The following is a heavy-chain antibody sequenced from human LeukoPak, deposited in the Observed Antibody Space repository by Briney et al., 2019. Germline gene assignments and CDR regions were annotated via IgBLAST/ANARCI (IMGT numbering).Heavy chain of an antibody. Sequence: ASVKVSCKASGYTFTSYAISWVRQTPGQGLEWMGWISAYNGNTNYAQKLQGRVTMTTDTSASTAYMELSSLRSEDTAVYYCARVYYDSSGRFDPWGQGTLVTVSS. CDR1: GYTFTSYA. CDR2: ISAYNGNT. V-gene: IGHV1-18*04. CDR3: ARVYYDSSGRFDP. J-gene: IGHJ5*02. D-gene: IGHD3-22*01.